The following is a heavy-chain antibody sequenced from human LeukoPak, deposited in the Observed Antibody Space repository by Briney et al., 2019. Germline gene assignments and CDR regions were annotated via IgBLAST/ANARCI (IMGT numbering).Heavy chain of an antibody. Sequence: SETLSLTCTVSGGSISSGDYYWSWIRQPPGKGLEWIGYIYYSGSTYYNPSLKSRVTISVDTSKNQFSLKLSSVTAADTAVYYCARDHSSGWYSHGMDVWGQGTTVTVSS. CDR1: GGSISSGDYY. CDR3: ARDHSSGWYSHGMDV. CDR2: IYYSGST. V-gene: IGHV4-30-4*08. D-gene: IGHD6-19*01. J-gene: IGHJ6*02.